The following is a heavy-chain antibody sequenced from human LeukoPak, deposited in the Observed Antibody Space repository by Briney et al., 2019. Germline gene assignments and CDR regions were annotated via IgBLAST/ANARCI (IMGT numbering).Heavy chain of an antibody. CDR3: ARLGNKPPGSWFGEPLWGYYFDY. V-gene: IGHV4-30-4*01. CDR1: GGSISSGDYY. J-gene: IGHJ4*02. CDR2: IYYSGST. Sequence: PSETLSLTCTVSGGSISSGDYYWSWIRQPPGKGLEWIGYIYYSGSTYYNPSLKSRVTISVDTSKNQFSLKLSSMTAADTAVYYCARLGNKPPGSWFGEPLWGYYFDYWGQGTLVTASS. D-gene: IGHD3-10*01.